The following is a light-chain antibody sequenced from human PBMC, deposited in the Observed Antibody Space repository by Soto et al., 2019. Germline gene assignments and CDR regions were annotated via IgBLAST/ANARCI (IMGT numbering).Light chain of an antibody. J-gene: IGLJ1*01. CDR2: DVA. CDR3: SSYTGSTHLVYV. V-gene: IGLV2-14*03. CDR1: SSDVGRYNF. Sequence: QSDLTQPASVSGSPGQSISISCTGTSSDVGRYNFVSWYQQRPGKAPKIIIYDVANRPSGISNRFSGSKSGNTASLTISGLQAEDEADYYCSSYTGSTHLVYVYGTGSTLPFL.